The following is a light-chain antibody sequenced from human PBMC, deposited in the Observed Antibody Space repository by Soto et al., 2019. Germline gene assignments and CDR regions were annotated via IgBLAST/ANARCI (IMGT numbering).Light chain of an antibody. CDR3: QQYNNWPPT. CDR1: QSVSTN. J-gene: IGKJ5*01. V-gene: IGKV3-15*01. Sequence: EIVMTQSPATLSVSPGEKATLSCRASQSVSTNLAWYQQKPGQAPRLLIYGASTRATGVPARFSDSESETEFTLTISSLQSEDFAVYFCQQYNNWPPTFGQGTRLEIK. CDR2: GAS.